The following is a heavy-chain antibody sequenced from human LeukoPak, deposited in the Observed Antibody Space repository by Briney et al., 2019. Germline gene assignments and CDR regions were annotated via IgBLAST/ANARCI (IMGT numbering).Heavy chain of an antibody. Sequence: QPGGSLRLSCTASGFTFSSYGMNWVRQAPGKGLEWVAFIRYDGSDKYYAESVKGRFTISRDNSKNTLYLQMNSLRVEDTSVYYCAKDPSFTSTSCYPPGIWGQGTMVTVSS. V-gene: IGHV3-30*02. CDR1: GFTFSSYG. D-gene: IGHD2-2*01. CDR3: AKDPSFTSTSCYPPGI. J-gene: IGHJ3*02. CDR2: IRYDGSDK.